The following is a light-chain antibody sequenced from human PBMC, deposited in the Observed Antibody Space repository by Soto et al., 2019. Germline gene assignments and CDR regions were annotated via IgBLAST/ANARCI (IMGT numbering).Light chain of an antibody. V-gene: IGLV2-18*02. CDR3: SSYPSSSTYV. CDR1: SSDVGSYNR. CDR2: EVS. J-gene: IGLJ1*01. Sequence: QSVLTQPPSVSGSPGQSVAISCTGTSSDVGSYNRVSWYQQPPGTAPKVMIYEVSNRPSGVPDRFSGSKSGNTASLTISGLQAEDEADYYCSSYPSSSTYVFGTGTKLTVL.